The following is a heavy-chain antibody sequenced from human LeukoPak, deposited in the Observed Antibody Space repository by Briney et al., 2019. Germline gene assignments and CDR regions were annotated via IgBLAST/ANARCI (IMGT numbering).Heavy chain of an antibody. V-gene: IGHV4-59*01. CDR3: ARVALYYDSSGYYSRYYYYMDV. J-gene: IGHJ6*03. Sequence: SETLSLTCTVSGGSISSYYWSWIRQPPGKGLEWIGYIYYSGSTNYNPSLKSRVTISVDTSKNQFSLKLSSVTAADTAVYYFARVALYYDSSGYYSRYYYYMDVWGQGTTVTISS. CDR2: IYYSGST. CDR1: GGSISSYY. D-gene: IGHD3-22*01.